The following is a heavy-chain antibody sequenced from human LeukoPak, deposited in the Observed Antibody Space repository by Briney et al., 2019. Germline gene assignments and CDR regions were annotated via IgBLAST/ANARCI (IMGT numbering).Heavy chain of an antibody. CDR3: ASKGKLHSSYYYLDL. CDR1: GGSINSSY. D-gene: IGHD1-7*01. J-gene: IGHJ6*03. CDR2: IYYIGST. Sequence: SETLSLTCTVSGGSINSSYWSWIRQAPGKGLEWIGWIYYIGSTNYNPSLKSRVTMSVDTSNSQFSLKLTSVTAADTAVYYCASKGKLHSSYYYLDLWSIGTTVTVSS. V-gene: IGHV4-59*01.